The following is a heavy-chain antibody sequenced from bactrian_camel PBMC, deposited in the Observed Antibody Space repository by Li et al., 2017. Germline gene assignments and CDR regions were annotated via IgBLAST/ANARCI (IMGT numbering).Heavy chain of an antibody. CDR2: IDSTSRP. CDR3: AAGRVALSLGGYCTTESDDYSY. CDR1: GNTPRRSNC. D-gene: IGHD2*01. Sequence: HVQLVESGGGSVQPGGSLTISCAAAGNTPRRSNCMAWFRQAPGKEREVIASIDSTSRPRYASSLGGRFTISQDNTRSTLTLRMNSLKPEDTATYYCAAGRVALSLGGYCTTESDDYSYWGQGTQVTVS. J-gene: IGHJ6*01. V-gene: IGHV3S53*01.